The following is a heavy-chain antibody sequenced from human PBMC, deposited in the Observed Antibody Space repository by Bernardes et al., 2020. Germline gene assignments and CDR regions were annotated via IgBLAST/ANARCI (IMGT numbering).Heavy chain of an antibody. Sequence: SVKVSCKASGGTFSSYAIIWVRQAPGQGLEWMGGIIPIFGTANYAQKFQGRVTITADKSTSTAYMELSSLRSEDTAVYYCARDRQYDSGQTWGQGTLVTVSS. J-gene: IGHJ5*02. CDR3: ARDRQYDSGQT. CDR2: IIPIFGTA. D-gene: IGHD3-16*01. CDR1: GGTFSSYA. V-gene: IGHV1-69*06.